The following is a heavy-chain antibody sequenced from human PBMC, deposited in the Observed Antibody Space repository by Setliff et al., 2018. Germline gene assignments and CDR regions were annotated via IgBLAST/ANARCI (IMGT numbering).Heavy chain of an antibody. D-gene: IGHD3-10*01. J-gene: IGHJ6*03. CDR2: ISYDGSNK. Sequence: GGSLRLSCAASEFIFTNYWMSWVRQAPGKGLEWVAVISYDGSNKYYADSVKGRFTISRDNSKNTLYLQMNSLRAEDTAVYYCARGIWFGGSDYHMDVWGKGTTVTVSS. V-gene: IGHV3-30*03. CDR3: ARGIWFGGSDYHMDV. CDR1: EFIFTNYW.